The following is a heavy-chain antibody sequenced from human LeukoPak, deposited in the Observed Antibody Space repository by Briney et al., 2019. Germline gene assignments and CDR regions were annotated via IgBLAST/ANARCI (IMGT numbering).Heavy chain of an antibody. CDR1: GFAFSGSA. V-gene: IGHV3-7*04. CDR3: VGGSGWLFDF. J-gene: IGHJ4*02. CDR2: IKQDGSET. D-gene: IGHD6-19*01. Sequence: GGSLRLSCAASGFAFSGSAMHWVRQAPGRGLEWVAIIKQDGSETLYVDTVKGRFTISRDNAKNSLYLQMNSLTAEDTAVYYCVGGSGWLFDFWGQGTLVTVSS.